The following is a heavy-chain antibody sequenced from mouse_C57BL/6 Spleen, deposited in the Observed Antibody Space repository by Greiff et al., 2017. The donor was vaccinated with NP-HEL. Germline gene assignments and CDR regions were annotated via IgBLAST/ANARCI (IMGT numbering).Heavy chain of an antibody. D-gene: IGHD5-1-1*01. Sequence: QVQLQQSGAELVRPGTSVKVSCKASGYAFTNYLIEWVKQRPGQGLEWIGVINPGSGGTNYNEKFKGKATLTADKSSSTAYMQLSGLTSEDSAVYFCASGVYQYYFDYWGQGTTLTVSS. V-gene: IGHV1-54*01. J-gene: IGHJ2*01. CDR1: GYAFTNYL. CDR2: INPGSGGT. CDR3: ASGVYQYYFDY.